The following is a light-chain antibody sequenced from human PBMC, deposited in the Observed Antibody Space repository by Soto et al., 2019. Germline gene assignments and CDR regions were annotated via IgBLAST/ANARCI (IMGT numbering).Light chain of an antibody. CDR2: GNS. CDR3: QSYDSSLSGSLRGV. V-gene: IGLV1-40*01. J-gene: IGLJ1*01. Sequence: QSALTQPPSVSGAPGQRVTISCTGSSSNIGAGYDVHWYQQLPGTAPKLLIYGNSNRPSGVPDRFSGSKSGTSASLAITGLQAEDEADYYCQSYDSSLSGSLRGVFGTGTKVPVL. CDR1: SSNIGAGYD.